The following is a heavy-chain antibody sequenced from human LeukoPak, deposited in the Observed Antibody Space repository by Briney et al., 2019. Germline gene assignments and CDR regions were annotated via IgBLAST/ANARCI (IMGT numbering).Heavy chain of an antibody. Sequence: SLTLSLTCTVSGGSISSYYWSWIRQPPGKGLEWIGYIYYSGSTNYNPSLKSRVTISVDTSKNQFSLKLSSVTAADTAVYYCARADNSGSIDYWGQGTLVTVSS. CDR3: ARADNSGSIDY. V-gene: IGHV4-59*01. CDR2: IYYSGST. CDR1: GGSISSYY. J-gene: IGHJ4*02. D-gene: IGHD6-19*01.